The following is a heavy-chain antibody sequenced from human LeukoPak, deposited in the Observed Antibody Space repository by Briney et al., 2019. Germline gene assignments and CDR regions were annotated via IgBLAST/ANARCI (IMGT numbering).Heavy chain of an antibody. CDR2: IYPGDSDT. Sequence: GESLKISCKGSGYSFTSYWIGWVRQMPGKGLEWMGIIYPGDSDTRYSPSFQGQVTISADKSISTAYLQWSSLKASVTAMYYCARLHWYCSSTSCYTGDYFDYWGQGTLVTVSS. J-gene: IGHJ4*02. V-gene: IGHV5-51*01. CDR1: GYSFTSYW. D-gene: IGHD2-2*01. CDR3: ARLHWYCSSTSCYTGDYFDY.